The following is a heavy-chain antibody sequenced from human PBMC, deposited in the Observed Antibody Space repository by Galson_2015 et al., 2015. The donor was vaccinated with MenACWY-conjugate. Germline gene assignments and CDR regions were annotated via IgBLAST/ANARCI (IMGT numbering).Heavy chain of an antibody. Sequence: SLRLCCAASGFAFANYAMSWVRQAPGKGPEWVASLTSAHATTYYADSVKGRFTISRDNSKDTIFLQMNSLSVDDTAVYYCAKERRIMTVAAPSDGFDVWGQGTMVTVSS. J-gene: IGHJ3*01. CDR3: AKERRIMTVAAPSDGFDV. V-gene: IGHV3-23*01. D-gene: IGHD6-19*01. CDR1: GFAFANYA. CDR2: LTSAHATT.